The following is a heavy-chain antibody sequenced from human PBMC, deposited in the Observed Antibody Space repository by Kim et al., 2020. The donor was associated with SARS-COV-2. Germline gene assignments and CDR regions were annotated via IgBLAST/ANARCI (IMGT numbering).Heavy chain of an antibody. V-gene: IGHV3-21*01. J-gene: IGHJ6*02. D-gene: IGHD5-12*01. CDR1: GFTFSSYS. Sequence: GGSLRLSCAASGFTFSSYSMNWVRQAPGKGLEWVSSISSSSSYIYYADSVKGRFTISRDNAKNSLYLQMNSLRAEDTAVYYCARVQGTGRPSIVAALRGVYYYYGMDVWGQGTTVTVSS. CDR3: ARVQGTGRPSIVAALRGVYYYYGMDV. CDR2: ISSSSSYI.